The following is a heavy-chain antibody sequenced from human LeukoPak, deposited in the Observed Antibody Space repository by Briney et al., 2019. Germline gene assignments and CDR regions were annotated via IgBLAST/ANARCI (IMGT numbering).Heavy chain of an antibody. V-gene: IGHV3-21*01. D-gene: IGHD3-10*01. CDR2: ISSSSSYI. Sequence: GGSLRLSCAASGFTFSSYSMNWDRQAPGKGLEWVSSISSSSSYIYYADSVKGRFTISRDNAKNSLYLQMNSLRAEDTAVYYCAKSGWVGESPFDYWGQGTLVTVSS. J-gene: IGHJ4*02. CDR1: GFTFSSYS. CDR3: AKSGWVGESPFDY.